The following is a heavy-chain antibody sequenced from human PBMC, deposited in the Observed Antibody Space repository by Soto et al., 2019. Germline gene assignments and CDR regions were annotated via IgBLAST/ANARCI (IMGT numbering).Heavy chain of an antibody. CDR1: GFTFSSYG. Sequence: QVQLVESGGGVVQPGRSLRLSCAASGFTFSSYGMHWVRQAPGKGLEWVAVIWYDGSNKYYSGSVKGRFTISRDNSKHTLYLQMNSLRAEDTVVYYCARDIVVVPAAMYYYGMDVWGQGTTVTVSS. J-gene: IGHJ6*02. V-gene: IGHV3-33*01. CDR2: IWYDGSNK. D-gene: IGHD2-2*01. CDR3: ARDIVVVPAAMYYYGMDV.